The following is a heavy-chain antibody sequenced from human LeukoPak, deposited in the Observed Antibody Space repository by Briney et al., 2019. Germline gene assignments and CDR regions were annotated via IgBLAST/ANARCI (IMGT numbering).Heavy chain of an antibody. CDR2: IKQDGSEK. CDR3: AGGDLSTYDAFDV. Sequence: GGSLRLSCAASGFTFSGYWMSWVRQAPGKGLEWVANIKQDGSEKYYVDSVKGRFTISRDNAKNSLYLQMNSLRAEDTAVYYCAGGDLSTYDAFDVWGQGTLVTVSS. CDR1: GFTFSGYW. V-gene: IGHV3-7*01. D-gene: IGHD1-1*01. J-gene: IGHJ3*01.